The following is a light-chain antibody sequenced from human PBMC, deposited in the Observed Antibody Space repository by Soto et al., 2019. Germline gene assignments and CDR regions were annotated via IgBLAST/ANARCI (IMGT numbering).Light chain of an antibody. V-gene: IGLV2-14*03. CDR1: SNDVGVYNF. CDR3: SSYSGTTRVV. J-gene: IGLJ2*01. Sequence: QSALTQPASVSGSLGQSITISCTGTSNDVGVYNFVSWYQQYPGKAPKLIIFDVTSRPSGVSNRFSGSKSGNTASLTVSGLQAEDEAVYYCSSYSGTTRVVFGGGTKLTVL. CDR2: DVT.